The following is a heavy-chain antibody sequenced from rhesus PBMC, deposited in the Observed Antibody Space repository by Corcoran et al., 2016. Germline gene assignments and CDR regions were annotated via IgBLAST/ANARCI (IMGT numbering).Heavy chain of an antibody. V-gene: IGHV1-70*01. D-gene: IGHD1-44*02. Sequence: QEQLVQSGAEVKKPGASVKVSCKASGYIFTSYVISWLRQAPGQGVEWVRGIPPVYGSPSYAQKFQGRITSTADMSTSTGYIELSSLRSEDMAVYYWAADGGSSFDYWGQGVLVTVSS. CDR3: AADGGSSFDY. CDR1: GYIFTSYV. CDR2: IPPVYGSP. J-gene: IGHJ4*01.